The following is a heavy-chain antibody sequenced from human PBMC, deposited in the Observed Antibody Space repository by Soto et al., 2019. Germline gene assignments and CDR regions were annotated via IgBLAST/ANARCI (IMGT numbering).Heavy chain of an antibody. Sequence: QVQLVQSGAEVKKTGSSVKVSCKASGGTFRIYGLNWLRQAPGQGLEWMGGITPMLGAAEYAQKYQGRVTITADESTSTAYMEVRSLRSEDTAVYYCARDHCNSTSCLTSYGMDVWGQGTTVIVSS. CDR3: ARDHCNSTSCLTSYGMDV. D-gene: IGHD2-2*01. CDR1: GGTFRIYG. J-gene: IGHJ6*02. V-gene: IGHV1-69*01. CDR2: ITPMLGAA.